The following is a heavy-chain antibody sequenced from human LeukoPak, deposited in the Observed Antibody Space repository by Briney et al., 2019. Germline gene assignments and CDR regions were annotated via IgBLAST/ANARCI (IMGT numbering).Heavy chain of an antibody. V-gene: IGHV3-30*01. D-gene: IGHD3-22*01. CDR1: RFTFSRYA. CDR3: ASDPFESSGYYPLDY. J-gene: IGHJ4*02. CDR2: ISYHGSNQ. Sequence: PGGSLRLSCAASRFTFSRYAMHWVRQAPGKGLEWLAVISYHGSNQYYAYSMQGRFTISRDNSKGTLYLQMKSMRPEDTAVYYCASDPFESSGYYPLDYWGQGTLVTVSS.